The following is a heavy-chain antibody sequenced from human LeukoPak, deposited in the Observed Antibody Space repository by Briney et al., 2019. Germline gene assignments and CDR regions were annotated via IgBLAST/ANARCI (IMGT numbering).Heavy chain of an antibody. J-gene: IGHJ4*02. CDR2: ISGSGGST. V-gene: IGHV3-23*01. D-gene: IGHD2-21*02. Sequence: RQAPGKGLEXVSAISGSGGSTYYADSVKGWFTISRDNSKNTLYLQMNSLRAEDTAVYYCAKTVVTAIPYYFDYWGQGTLVTVS. CDR3: AKTVVTAIPYYFDY.